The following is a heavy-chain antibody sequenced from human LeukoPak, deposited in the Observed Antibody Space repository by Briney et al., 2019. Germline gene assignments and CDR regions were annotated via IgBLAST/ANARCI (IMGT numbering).Heavy chain of an antibody. J-gene: IGHJ3*02. CDR2: ISYDGSNK. V-gene: IGHV3-30-3*01. CDR3: ARDRLERLPFDAFDI. Sequence: GGSLRLSCAASGFTFSSYAMHWVRQAPGKGLEWVAVISYDGSNKYYADSVKGRFTISRDNSKNTLYLQMNSLRAEDTAVYYCARDRLERLPFDAFDIWGQGTMVTVSS. D-gene: IGHD1-1*01. CDR1: GFTFSSYA.